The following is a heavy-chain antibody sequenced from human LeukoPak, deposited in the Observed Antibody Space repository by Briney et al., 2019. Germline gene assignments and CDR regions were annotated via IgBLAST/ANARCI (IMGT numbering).Heavy chain of an antibody. CDR1: GGSFSGYY. CDR2: INHSGST. CDR3: ASWSCSGGSCYPYYMDV. D-gene: IGHD2-15*01. Sequence: SETLPLTCAVYGGSFSGYYWSWIRQPPGKGLEWIGEINHSGSTNYNPSLKSRVTISVDTSKNQFSLKLSSVTAADTAVYYCASWSCSGGSCYPYYMDVWDKGTTVTVSS. J-gene: IGHJ6*03. V-gene: IGHV4-34*01.